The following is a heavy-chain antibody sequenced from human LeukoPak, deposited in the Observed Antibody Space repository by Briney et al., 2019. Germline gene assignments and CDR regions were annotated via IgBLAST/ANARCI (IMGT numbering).Heavy chain of an antibody. CDR2: INIDGSIT. Sequence: GGSLRLSCEASGFTFSNHWIHWVRQAPGKGLVWVSRINIDGSITGYADSVKGRFTISRDNAKSTMYLQMNSLRAEDTAVYYCARVLLGSWDWFDPWGQGTLVTVSS. D-gene: IGHD3-10*01. J-gene: IGHJ5*02. CDR1: GFTFSNHW. V-gene: IGHV3-74*01. CDR3: ARVLLGSWDWFDP.